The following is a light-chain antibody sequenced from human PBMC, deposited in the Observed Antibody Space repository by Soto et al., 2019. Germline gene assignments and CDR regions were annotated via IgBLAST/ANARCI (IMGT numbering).Light chain of an antibody. CDR1: QSVSNY. Sequence: EIVLTQSPGTLSLSPGERATLACRASQSVSNYLLWFQQKPGQAPRLLIYDTSNRATGVPARFSGSGSGTDFTLTISSLEPADFAVYYCQQRSVWPLTFGGGTKVEIK. CDR3: QQRSVWPLT. CDR2: DTS. V-gene: IGKV3-11*01. J-gene: IGKJ4*01.